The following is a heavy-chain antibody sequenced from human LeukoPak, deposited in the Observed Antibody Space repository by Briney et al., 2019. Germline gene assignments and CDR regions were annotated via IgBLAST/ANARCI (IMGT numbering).Heavy chain of an antibody. J-gene: IGHJ3*01. CDR1: GFTVSAYS. Sequence: GGSLRLSCAASGFTVSAYSMSWVRQAPGKGLECVSVFYAGGHKYYPDSVKGRFTVSRDTSKNTVYLQMNSLSPEESAVYYCARMLSSDWLDAFDLWGQGTMVTVSS. CDR2: FYAGGHK. D-gene: IGHD6-19*01. V-gene: IGHV3-53*01. CDR3: ARMLSSDWLDAFDL.